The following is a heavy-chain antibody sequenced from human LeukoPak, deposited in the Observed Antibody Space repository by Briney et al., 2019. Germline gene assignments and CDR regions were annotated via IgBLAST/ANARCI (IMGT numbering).Heavy chain of an antibody. V-gene: IGHV4-4*07. CDR3: AREGGSCRLFDY. D-gene: IGHD3-16*02. Sequence: SETLSLTCTVSGGSISSYYWSWIRQPAGKGLEWIGRIYTSGNTNYNSSLKSRVTMSVDTSKNQVSLKLNSVTAADTAVYYCAREGGSCRLFDYWGQGTLVTVSS. J-gene: IGHJ4*02. CDR1: GGSISSYY. CDR2: IYTSGNT.